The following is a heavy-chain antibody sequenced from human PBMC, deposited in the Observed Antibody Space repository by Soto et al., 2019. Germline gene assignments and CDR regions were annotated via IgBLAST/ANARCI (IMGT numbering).Heavy chain of an antibody. D-gene: IGHD6-19*01. V-gene: IGHV3-9*01. J-gene: IGHJ4*02. Sequence: GGSLRLSCAASGFTFDDYAMHWVRQAPGKGLEWVSGISWNSGSIGYADSVKGRFTISRDNAKNSLYLQMNSLRAEDTALYYCAKDEGIAVAGTFFDYWGQGTLVTVSS. CDR1: GFTFDDYA. CDR2: ISWNSGSI. CDR3: AKDEGIAVAGTFFDY.